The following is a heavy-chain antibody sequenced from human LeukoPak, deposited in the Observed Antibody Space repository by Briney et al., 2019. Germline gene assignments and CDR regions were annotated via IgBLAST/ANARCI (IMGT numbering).Heavy chain of an antibody. CDR1: SGSISSSDYY. V-gene: IGHV4-30-4*01. CDR2: IYYSGRT. CDR3: ARGRALGAAAGGMDV. Sequence: SETLSLTCTVSSGSISSSDYYWSWIRQPPGKGLEWIGYIYYSGRTYYNPSLKSRVTISVDTSNNQFSLKLSSVTAADTAVYYCARGRALGAAAGGMDVWGQGTTVTVSS. D-gene: IGHD3-16*01. J-gene: IGHJ6*02.